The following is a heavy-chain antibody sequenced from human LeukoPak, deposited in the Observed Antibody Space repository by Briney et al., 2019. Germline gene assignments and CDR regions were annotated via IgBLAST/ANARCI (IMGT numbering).Heavy chain of an antibody. Sequence: SETLSLTCTVSGGSISSYYRSWIRQPAGKGLEWIGRIYTSGSTNYNPSLKGRVSISRDTSKNQSSLKLSSVAAADTAVYYCARGLRYLDYWGQGTLVTVSS. CDR2: IYTSGST. D-gene: IGHD3-16*01. V-gene: IGHV4-4*07. J-gene: IGHJ4*02. CDR3: ARGLRYLDY. CDR1: GGSISSYY.